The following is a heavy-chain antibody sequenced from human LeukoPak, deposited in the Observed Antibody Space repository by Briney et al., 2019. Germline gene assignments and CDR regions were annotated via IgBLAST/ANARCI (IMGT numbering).Heavy chain of an antibody. J-gene: IGHJ3*02. CDR3: ARGSWAAGDAFDI. Sequence: GASVKVYCKASGYTFTSYDINWVRQATGQGLEWMGWMNPNSGNTGYAQKFQGRVTMTRNTSISTAYMELSSLRSEDTAVYYCARGSWAAGDAFDIWGQGTMVTVSS. CDR2: MNPNSGNT. D-gene: IGHD6-25*01. V-gene: IGHV1-8*01. CDR1: GYTFTSYD.